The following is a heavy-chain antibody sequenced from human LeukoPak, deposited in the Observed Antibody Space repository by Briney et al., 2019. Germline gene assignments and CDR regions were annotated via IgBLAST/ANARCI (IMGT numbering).Heavy chain of an antibody. CDR3: ARVGSGYNAFDI. CDR2: ISSSSSYI. Sequence: GGSLRVSCAASGFTFSSYSMNWVRQAPGKGLEWVSSISSSSSYIYYADSVKGRFTISRDNAKNSLYLQMNSLRAEDTAVYYCARVGSGYNAFDIWGQGTMVTVSS. V-gene: IGHV3-21*01. CDR1: GFTFSSYS. J-gene: IGHJ3*02. D-gene: IGHD3-22*01.